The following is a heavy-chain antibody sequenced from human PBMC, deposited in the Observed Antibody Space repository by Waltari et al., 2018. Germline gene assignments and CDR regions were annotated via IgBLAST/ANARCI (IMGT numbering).Heavy chain of an antibody. CDR2: INHSGST. V-gene: IGHV4-34*01. D-gene: IGHD1-7*01. CDR1: GGSFSGYY. J-gene: IGHJ4*02. Sequence: QVQLQQWGAGLLKPSETLSLTCAVYGGSFSGYYWSWIRQPPGKGLEWIGEINHSGSTNYNPSLKSRVTISVDTSKNQFSLKLSSVTAADTAVYYCARGLYNWNYYSYTDSYYFDYWGQGTLVTVSS. CDR3: ARGLYNWNYYSYTDSYYFDY.